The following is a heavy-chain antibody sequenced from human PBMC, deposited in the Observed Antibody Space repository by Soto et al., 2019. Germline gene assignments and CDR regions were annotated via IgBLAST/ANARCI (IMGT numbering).Heavy chain of an antibody. CDR2: INAGNGNT. Sequence: GASVKVSCKASGYTFTSYAMHWVRQAPGQRLEWMGWINAGNGNTKYSQKFQGRVTITRDTSAGTAYMELSSLRSEDTAVYYCASYSSSWYALDYYYGMDVWGQGTTVTVSS. CDR3: ASYSSSWYALDYYYGMDV. CDR1: GYTFTSYA. J-gene: IGHJ6*02. D-gene: IGHD6-13*01. V-gene: IGHV1-3*01.